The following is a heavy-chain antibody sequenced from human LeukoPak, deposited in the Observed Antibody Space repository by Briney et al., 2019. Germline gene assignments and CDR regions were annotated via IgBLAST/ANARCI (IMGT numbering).Heavy chain of an antibody. CDR1: GYTFITYG. CDR3: ARAPKDYGGISGAQTFDY. CDR2: ISAYNGNT. J-gene: IGHJ4*02. V-gene: IGHV1-18*01. Sequence: ASVKVSCKASGYTFITYGITWVRQAPGQGLEWMGWISAYNGNTNYAQKLQGRVTMTTDTSTSIAYMELRSLRSDDTALYYCARAPKDYGGISGAQTFDYWGQGTLVTVSS. D-gene: IGHD4-23*01.